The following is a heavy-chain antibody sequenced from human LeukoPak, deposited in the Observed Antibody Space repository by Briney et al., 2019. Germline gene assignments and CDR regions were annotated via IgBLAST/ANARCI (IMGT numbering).Heavy chain of an antibody. CDR3: AKGQHSNYYDAFDI. V-gene: IGHV3-30*02. Sequence: GGSLRLSCAASGFTFSSYSMNWVRQAPGKGLEWVAFIRYDGSNKYYADSVKGRFTISRDNSKNTLYLQMNSLRAEDTAVYYCAKGQHSNYYDAFDIWGQGTMVTVSS. CDR1: GFTFSSYS. J-gene: IGHJ3*02. D-gene: IGHD4-11*01. CDR2: IRYDGSNK.